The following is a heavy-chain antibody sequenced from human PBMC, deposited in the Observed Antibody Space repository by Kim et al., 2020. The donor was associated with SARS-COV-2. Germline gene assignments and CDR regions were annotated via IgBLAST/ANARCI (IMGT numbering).Heavy chain of an antibody. CDR3: ARVRFLEKSGYRDIDQ. CDR2: IKEDGSEK. J-gene: IGHJ4*02. D-gene: IGHD3-3*01. CDR1: GFTFSSYW. V-gene: IGHV3-7*01. Sequence: GGSLRLSCAASGFTFSSYWMSWVRQAPGKGLEWLANIKEDGSEKNYADSVKGRFTLSRDNAQNSLYLQMNSLRAEDTAVYYCARVRFLEKSGYRDIDQSGQGALVTVSS.